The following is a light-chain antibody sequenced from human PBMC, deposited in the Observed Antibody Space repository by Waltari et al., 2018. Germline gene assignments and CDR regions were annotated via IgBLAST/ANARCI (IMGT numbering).Light chain of an antibody. CDR3: QKYDFLPAT. Sequence: EVVLTQSPGTLSLSPGERATLSRRASQGVGKYLAWYQQRPGQAPRLLLYHTSIRATGIPDRFSGGGYGTDFSLTISRLEPEDFAVYYCQKYDFLPATFGQGTTVEIK. CDR2: HTS. J-gene: IGKJ1*01. V-gene: IGKV3-20*01. CDR1: QGVGKY.